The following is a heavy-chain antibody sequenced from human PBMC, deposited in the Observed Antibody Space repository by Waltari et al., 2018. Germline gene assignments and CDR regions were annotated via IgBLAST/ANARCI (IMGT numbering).Heavy chain of an antibody. D-gene: IGHD6-19*01. J-gene: IGHJ6*02. Sequence: QLQLQESGPGLVKPSETLSLTCTVSGGSISSSSYYWGWIRQPPEKGLEWIGSIYYSGSTYYNPSLKRRVTISVETSKNQFALKLSSVTAADTAVYYCARRGSGWPYYYYGMDVWGQGTTVTVSS. CDR3: ARRGSGWPYYYYGMDV. CDR2: IYYSGST. CDR1: GGSISSSSYY. V-gene: IGHV4-39*01.